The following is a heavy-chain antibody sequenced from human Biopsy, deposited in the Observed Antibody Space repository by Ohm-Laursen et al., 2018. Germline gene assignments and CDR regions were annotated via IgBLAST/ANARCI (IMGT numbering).Heavy chain of an antibody. Sequence: GSSVKVSCNASGDAFLGYYLHWARQAPGQGLEWMGSIYPNSGDTDFAQKFQGRVSMTRDTSVSTAYLELSSLRSDDTAIYYCARDLLEWSLPSWGQGTLVIVSS. CDR3: ARDLLEWSLPS. D-gene: IGHD3-3*01. J-gene: IGHJ4*02. CDR2: IYPNSGDT. CDR1: GDAFLGYY. V-gene: IGHV1-2*02.